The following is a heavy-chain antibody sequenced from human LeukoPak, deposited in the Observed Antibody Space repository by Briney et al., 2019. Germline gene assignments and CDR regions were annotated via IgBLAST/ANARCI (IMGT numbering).Heavy chain of an antibody. Sequence: GRSLRLSCAASGFTFSSYAMHWVRQAPGKGLEWVAVISYDGSNKYYADSVKGRFTISRDNSKNTLYLQMNSLRAEDTAVYYCARDFTSHWGYYYYYYGMDVGGQGTTVTVSS. V-gene: IGHV3-30-3*01. CDR3: ARDFTSHWGYYYYYYGMDV. D-gene: IGHD2-2*01. CDR2: ISYDGSNK. J-gene: IGHJ6*02. CDR1: GFTFSSYA.